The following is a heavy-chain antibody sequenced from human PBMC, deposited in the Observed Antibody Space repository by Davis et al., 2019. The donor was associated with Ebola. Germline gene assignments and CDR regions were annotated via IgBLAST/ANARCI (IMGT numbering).Heavy chain of an antibody. V-gene: IGHV5-51*01. CDR2: IYPGDSDT. CDR1: GYRFTSYW. D-gene: IGHD2-15*01. Sequence: KVSCKGSGYRFTSYWIAWVRQMPGKGLEWMGIIYPGDSDTRYSPSFQGQVTISADKSISTAYLQSSSLKASDTAMYYCARHYCSGGSCYSGGYYYYYDMDVWGQGTTVTVSS. J-gene: IGHJ6*02. CDR3: ARHYCSGGSCYSGGYYYYYDMDV.